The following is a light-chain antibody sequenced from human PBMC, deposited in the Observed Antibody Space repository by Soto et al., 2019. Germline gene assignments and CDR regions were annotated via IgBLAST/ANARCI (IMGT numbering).Light chain of an antibody. CDR3: QYLNSFPLT. CDR1: QVISKY. V-gene: IGKV1-9*01. Sequence: IQLTQSPSSLSASVGDRVTITCRASQVISKYLAWYQQKPGTAPKLLIYLASTLQGGVPSRFSGSGSGTDCSLTISSLQPEDVATYYCQYLNSFPLTFGGGTQVEIK. J-gene: IGKJ4*01. CDR2: LAS.